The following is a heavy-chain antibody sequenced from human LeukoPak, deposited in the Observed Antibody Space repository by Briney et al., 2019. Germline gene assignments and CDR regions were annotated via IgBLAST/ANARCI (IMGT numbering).Heavy chain of an antibody. Sequence: SETLSLTCTVSGGSISSSSDYWGWIRQAPGKCLEWMGSVFVSGSTHFNPSLRSRSTSFVDTSKTQLSWKVTSMTAADAATYFCTRQFATAAADTRGYFDYWGQGNVVAVSS. CDR1: GGSISSSSDY. CDR3: TRQFATAAADTRGYFDY. D-gene: IGHD6-25*01. J-gene: IGHJ4*02. CDR2: VFVSGST. V-gene: IGHV4-39*01.